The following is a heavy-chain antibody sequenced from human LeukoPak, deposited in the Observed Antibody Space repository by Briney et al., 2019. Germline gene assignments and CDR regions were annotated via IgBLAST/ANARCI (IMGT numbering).Heavy chain of an antibody. CDR1: GFTFNNYG. J-gene: IGHJ4*02. D-gene: IGHD6-19*01. Sequence: PGGSLRLSCVASGFTFNNYGFHWVRQAPGKGLEWVADIYYDGSTKYYGDSVKGRFTISRDNSENTLYLQMNRLRAEDTAVYYCARDSSGGGWRYFDYWGQGTLVTVSS. V-gene: IGHV3-33*01. CDR3: ARDSSGGGWRYFDY. CDR2: IYYDGSTK.